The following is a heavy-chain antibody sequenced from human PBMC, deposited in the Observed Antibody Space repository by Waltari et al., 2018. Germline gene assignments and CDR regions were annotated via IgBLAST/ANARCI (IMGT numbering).Heavy chain of an antibody. D-gene: IGHD4-4*01. J-gene: IGHJ3*02. V-gene: IGHV3-7*01. CDR3: ARDSAPYSNYADAIDI. Sequence: EVQLVESGGGLVQPGGSLRVSCVASGFTFMNYWMSWVRQARGMWLEWWASMRKEGGEEYYVDSVKGRFTVSRNNATNSLHLHMDSLRVEDTAIYYCARDSAPYSNYADAIDIWGQGTMVIVSS. CDR2: MRKEGGEE. CDR1: GFTFMNYW.